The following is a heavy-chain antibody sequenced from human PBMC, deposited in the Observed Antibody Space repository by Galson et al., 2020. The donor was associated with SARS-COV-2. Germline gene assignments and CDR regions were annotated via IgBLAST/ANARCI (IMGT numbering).Heavy chain of an antibody. Sequence: GEYLKISCAASGLTFSDYYMSWLRQAPGKGLEWVSYISSSGSTIYYADSVKGRFTISRDNAKNSLYLQMNSLRAEDTAVYYCARGTVEYDILTGYSRGYYFDYWGQGTLVTVSS. CDR2: ISSSGSTI. CDR1: GLTFSDYY. CDR3: ARGTVEYDILTGYSRGYYFDY. V-gene: IGHV3-11*01. J-gene: IGHJ4*02. D-gene: IGHD3-9*01.